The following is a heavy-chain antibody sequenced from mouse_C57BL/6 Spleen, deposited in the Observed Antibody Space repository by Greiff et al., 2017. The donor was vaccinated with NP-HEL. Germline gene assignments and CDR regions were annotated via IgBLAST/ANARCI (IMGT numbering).Heavy chain of an antibody. CDR2: INYDGSST. J-gene: IGHJ1*03. CDR1: GFTFSDYY. Sequence: EVKLVESEGGLVQPGSSMKLSCTASGFTFSDYYMAWVRQVPEKGLEWVANINYDGSSTYYLDTLKSRFIISRDNAKNILYLQMSSLKSEDTATYYCARDGDVSFDVWGTGTTVTVSS. D-gene: IGHD3-3*01. CDR3: ARDGDVSFDV. V-gene: IGHV5-16*01.